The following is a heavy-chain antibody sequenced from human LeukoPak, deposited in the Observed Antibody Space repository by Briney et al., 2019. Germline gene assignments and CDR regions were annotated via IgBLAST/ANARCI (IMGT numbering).Heavy chain of an antibody. D-gene: IGHD6-19*01. J-gene: IGHJ4*02. CDR3: ARDAWGYSSGWYGHVNPEPDSYFDY. CDR1: GGSISSYY. V-gene: IGHV4-59*01. Sequence: SETLSLTCTVSGGSISSYYWSWIRQPPGKGLEWIGYIYYSGSTNYNPSLKSRVTISVDTSKNQFSLKLSSVTAADTAVYYCARDAWGYSSGWYGHVNPEPDSYFDYWGQGTLVTVSS. CDR2: IYYSGST.